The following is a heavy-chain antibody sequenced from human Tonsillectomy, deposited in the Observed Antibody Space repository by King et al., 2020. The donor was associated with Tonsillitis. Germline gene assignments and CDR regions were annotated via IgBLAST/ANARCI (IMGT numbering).Heavy chain of an antibody. V-gene: IGHV2-26*01. J-gene: IGHJ4*02. Sequence: VTLKESGPVLVKPTETLTLTCTVSGFSLSNARMGVSWIRQPPGKALEWLAHIFSNDEKSYSTSLKSRLTISKDTSKSQVVLTMTNMDPVDTATYYCARIGGRYCSGGSCYNGVDYWGQGTLVTVSS. CDR1: GFSLSNARMG. D-gene: IGHD2-15*01. CDR2: IFSNDEK. CDR3: ARIGGRYCSGGSCYNGVDY.